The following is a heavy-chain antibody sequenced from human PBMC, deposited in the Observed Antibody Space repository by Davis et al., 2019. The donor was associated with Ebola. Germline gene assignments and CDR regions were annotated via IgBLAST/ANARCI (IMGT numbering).Heavy chain of an antibody. V-gene: IGHV4-39*01. CDR1: GGSISSSRYY. Sequence: SETLSLTCTVSGGSISSSRYYWGWIRQPPGKGLEWIGSIYYSGSTYYNPSLKSRVTISVDTSKNQFSLKLSSVTAADTAVYYCATQLLLYPLVDYWGQGTLVTVSS. CDR2: IYYSGST. D-gene: IGHD2-15*01. J-gene: IGHJ4*02. CDR3: ATQLLLYPLVDY.